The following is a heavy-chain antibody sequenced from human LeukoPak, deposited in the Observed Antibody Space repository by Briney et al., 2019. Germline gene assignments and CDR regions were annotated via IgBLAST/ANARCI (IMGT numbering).Heavy chain of an antibody. D-gene: IGHD6-6*01. V-gene: IGHV3-30*18. J-gene: IGHJ6*02. CDR1: GFTFSSYA. Sequence: GSLRLSCAASGFTFSSYAMHWVRQAPSKGLEWVAVMSYDGGHKYYADSVKGRFTISRDNSKNTLYLQMNSLRAEDTALYYCAKGQLVDYGMDVWGQGTTVTVSS. CDR2: MSYDGGHK. CDR3: AKGQLVDYGMDV.